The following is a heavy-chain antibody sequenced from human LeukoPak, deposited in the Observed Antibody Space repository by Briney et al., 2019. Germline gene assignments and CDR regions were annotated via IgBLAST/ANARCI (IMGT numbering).Heavy chain of an antibody. CDR1: GGSISSGGYY. Sequence: SETLSLTCTVSGGSISSGGYYWNWIRQPPGKGLEWIGYIYHSGSTYYNPSLKSRVTISVDRSKKQFSLKLSSVTAADTAVYYCARVLTAFDIWGQGTMVTVSS. J-gene: IGHJ3*02. CDR2: IYHSGST. V-gene: IGHV4-30-2*01. CDR3: ARVLTAFDI. D-gene: IGHD2-8*02.